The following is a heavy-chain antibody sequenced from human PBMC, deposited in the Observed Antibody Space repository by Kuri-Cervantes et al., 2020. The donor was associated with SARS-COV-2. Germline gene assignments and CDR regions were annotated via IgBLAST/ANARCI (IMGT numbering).Heavy chain of an antibody. J-gene: IGHJ6*03. CDR1: GFTFSSYG. Sequence: GESLKISCAASGFTFSSYGMHWVRQAPGKGLEWVAFTRFDGGNKYYADSVKGRFTISRDNSKNTLYLQMNSLRSEDTAVYYCARSPFIGDLGNAHYYYYMDVWGKGTTVTVSS. CDR2: TRFDGGNK. D-gene: IGHD4-17*01. CDR3: ARSPFIGDLGNAHYYYYMDV. V-gene: IGHV3-30*02.